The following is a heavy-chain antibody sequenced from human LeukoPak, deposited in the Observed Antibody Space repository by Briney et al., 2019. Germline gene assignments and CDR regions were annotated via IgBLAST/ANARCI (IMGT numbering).Heavy chain of an antibody. V-gene: IGHV4-34*01. CDR1: GGSFSGYY. CDR2: INHSGST. J-gene: IGHJ4*02. D-gene: IGHD3-22*01. Sequence: PSETLSLTCAVYGGSFSGYYWSWIRQPPGKGLEWIGEINHSGSTNYNPSLKSRVTISVDTSKNQFSLKLSSVTAADTAVYYCARPNSYYYDNSGYYWANWGQGTLVTVSS. CDR3: ARPNSYYYDNSGYYWAN.